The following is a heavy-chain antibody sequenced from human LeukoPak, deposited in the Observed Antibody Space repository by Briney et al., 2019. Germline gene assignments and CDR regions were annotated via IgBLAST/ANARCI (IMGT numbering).Heavy chain of an antibody. CDR3: ARDIEAAGLFLDY. CDR1: GFTFSSYW. Sequence: GGSLRLSCAASGFTFSSYWMSWVRQAPGKGLEWVANMKYDGSEKHYVDSVKGRFTISRDNAKNSLYLQMDSLRAEDTAVYYCARDIEAAGLFLDYWGQGTLVTVSS. V-gene: IGHV3-7*01. CDR2: MKYDGSEK. J-gene: IGHJ4*02. D-gene: IGHD6-13*01.